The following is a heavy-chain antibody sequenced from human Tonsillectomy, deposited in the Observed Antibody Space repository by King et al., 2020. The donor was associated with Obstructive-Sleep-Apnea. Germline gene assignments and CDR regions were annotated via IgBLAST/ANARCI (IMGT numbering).Heavy chain of an antibody. Sequence: VQLQESGPGLVKPSETLSLTCTVSGGSISSYYWSWIRQPPGKGLEWIGYIYYSGSTNQNPSLKSRITISVGTSKNQFSLKLSSVTAAETAVYYCARGDDFWNYWGQGTLVTVSS. V-gene: IGHV4-59*08. J-gene: IGHJ4*02. CDR2: IYYSGST. CDR1: GGSISSYY. D-gene: IGHD3-3*01. CDR3: ARGDDFWNY.